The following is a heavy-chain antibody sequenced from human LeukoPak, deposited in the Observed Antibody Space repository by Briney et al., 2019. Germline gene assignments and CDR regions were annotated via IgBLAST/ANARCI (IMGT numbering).Heavy chain of an antibody. Sequence: GGPLRLSCAASGFTLRYGMSWVRQAPGRGLEWVSAVSGSGGSTDYADSVKGRFTISRDTSKDTMYLQLNSLRPEDTAVYYCVRVISGTPNWFVPWGQGTLVTVSS. J-gene: IGHJ5*02. V-gene: IGHV3-23*01. CDR2: VSGSGGST. CDR3: VRVISGTPNWFVP. D-gene: IGHD1-20*01. CDR1: GFTLRYG.